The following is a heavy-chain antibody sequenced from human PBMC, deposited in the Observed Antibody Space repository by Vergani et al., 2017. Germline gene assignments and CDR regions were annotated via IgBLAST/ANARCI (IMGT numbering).Heavy chain of an antibody. J-gene: IGHJ4*02. Sequence: EVQLLESGGGLVQPGWSLRLSCAASGFSFSDYAMSWVRQAPGKGLAWVAAISGSGSTTYYADSVKGRFTVPRDNSKNTLFLQMNSLRAEDTAVYYCAKKGFCVTSSCYTTPMDTLQYWGQGALVTVSS. CDR1: GFSFSDYA. CDR2: ISGSGSTT. D-gene: IGHD2-2*01. CDR3: AKKGFCVTSSCYTTPMDTLQY. V-gene: IGHV3-23*01.